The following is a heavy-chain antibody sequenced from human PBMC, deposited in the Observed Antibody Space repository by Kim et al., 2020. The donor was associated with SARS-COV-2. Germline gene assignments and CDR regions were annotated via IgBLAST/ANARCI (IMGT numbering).Heavy chain of an antibody. D-gene: IGHD3-3*01. CDR2: INPNSGGT. V-gene: IGHV1-2*02. J-gene: IGHJ4*02. CDR1: GYTFTGYY. Sequence: ASVKVSCKASGYTFTGYYMHWVRQAPGQGLEWMGWINPNSGGTNYAQKFQGRVTMTRDTSISTAYMELSRLRSDDTAVYYCARVSPRDYDFWSGYYYPPFDYWGQGTLVTVSS. CDR3: ARVSPRDYDFWSGYYYPPFDY.